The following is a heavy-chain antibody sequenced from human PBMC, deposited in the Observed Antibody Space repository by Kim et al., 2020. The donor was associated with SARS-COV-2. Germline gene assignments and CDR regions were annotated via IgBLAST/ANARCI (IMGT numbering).Heavy chain of an antibody. V-gene: IGHV4-31*03. CDR3: ARDHVVRGVNIAHYYYGMDV. J-gene: IGHJ6*02. CDR1: GGSISSCGYY. D-gene: IGHD3-10*01. CDR2: IYYSGST. Sequence: SETLSLTCTVSGGSISSCGYYWSWIRQHPGKGLEWIGYIYYSGSTYYNPSLKSRVTISVDTSKNQFSLKLSSVTAADTAVYYCARDHVVRGVNIAHYYYGMDVWGQGTTVTVSS.